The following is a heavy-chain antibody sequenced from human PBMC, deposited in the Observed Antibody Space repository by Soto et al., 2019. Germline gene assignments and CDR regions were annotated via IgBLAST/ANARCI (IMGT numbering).Heavy chain of an antibody. CDR2: IYYSGST. CDR1: GGSVSSGSYY. Sequence: GTLSLTCTVSGGSVSSGSYYWSWIRQPPGKGLEWIGYIYYSGSTNYNPSLKSRVTISVDTSKNQFSLKLSSVTAADTAVYYCARGGGGYLTNNWFDPWGQGTLVTVSS. V-gene: IGHV4-61*01. J-gene: IGHJ5*02. CDR3: ARGGGGYLTNNWFDP. D-gene: IGHD2-21*02.